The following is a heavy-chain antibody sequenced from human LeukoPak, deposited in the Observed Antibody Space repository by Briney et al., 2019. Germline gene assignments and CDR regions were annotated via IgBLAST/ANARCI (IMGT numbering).Heavy chain of an antibody. CDR3: ASGQSCNGLCYSIGAGLADY. CDR1: GFTFSRNW. V-gene: IGHV3-74*01. CDR2: INSDGSST. Sequence: GGSLRLSCAASGFTFSRNWMHWVRQAPGKGLVWVSRINSDGSSTSYADSVKGRFTISRDNTKNTLYLQMNSLRAEDTAVYYCASGQSCNGLCYSIGAGLADYWGQGTLVTVSS. J-gene: IGHJ4*02. D-gene: IGHD2-8*01.